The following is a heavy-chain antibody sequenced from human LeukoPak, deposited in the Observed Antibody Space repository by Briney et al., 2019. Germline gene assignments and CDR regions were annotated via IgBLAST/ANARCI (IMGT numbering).Heavy chain of an antibody. CDR3: ATGLPAAKDADAFDI. V-gene: IGHV1-24*01. D-gene: IGHD2-2*01. J-gene: IGHJ3*02. CDR2: FDPEDGET. Sequence: ASVKVSRKVSLYTLTELSMHWVRQAPGKGLEWMGGFDPEDGETIYAQKFQGRVTMTEDTSTDTAYMELSSLRSEDTAVYYCATGLPAAKDADAFDIWGQGTMVTVSS. CDR1: LYTLTELS.